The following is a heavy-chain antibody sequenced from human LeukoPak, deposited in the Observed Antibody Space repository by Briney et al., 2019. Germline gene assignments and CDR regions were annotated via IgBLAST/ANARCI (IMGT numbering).Heavy chain of an antibody. D-gene: IGHD4-11*01. CDR3: ARLATPIDYSNYLDY. CDR2: ISPSDSDT. J-gene: IGHJ4*02. CDR1: GSRFTSYL. Sequence: GASLKISCKGSGSRFTSYLNGWGRQMPGKGLEWMGIISPSDSDTRYSPSFQGQVTISADKCISTAYLQWSSLKASDTAMYYCARLATPIDYSNYLDYWGQGTLVTVPS. V-gene: IGHV5-51*01.